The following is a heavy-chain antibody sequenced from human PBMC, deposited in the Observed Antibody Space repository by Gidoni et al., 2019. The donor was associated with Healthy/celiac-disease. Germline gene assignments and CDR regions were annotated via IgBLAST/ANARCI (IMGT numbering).Heavy chain of an antibody. CDR1: GFTFSSYA. V-gene: IGHV3-30-3*01. Sequence: QVQLVESGGGVVQPGWSLRLSCAASGFTFSSYAMLWVLQAPGKGLEWVAVISYDGSNKYYADSVKGRFTISRDNSKNTLYLQMNSLRAEDTAVYYCARDLIDFCSSTSCYDDAFDFDYWGQGTLVTVSS. CDR3: ARDLIDFCSSTSCYDDAFDFDY. D-gene: IGHD2-2*01. CDR2: ISYDGSNK. J-gene: IGHJ4*02.